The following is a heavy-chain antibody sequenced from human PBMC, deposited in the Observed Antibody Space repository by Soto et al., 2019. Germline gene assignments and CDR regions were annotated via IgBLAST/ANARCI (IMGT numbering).Heavy chain of an antibody. CDR2: TYYRSKWYT. V-gene: IGHV6-1*01. Sequence: LSLTCAISGDSVSRNSGAWNWIRQSPSRGLEWLGRTYYRSKWYTDYALSVKSRITINPETSKNQFSLQLNSVTPEDTAVYYCARGIPDLYYYGMDVWGQGTTVTVSS. D-gene: IGHD2-21*01. CDR1: GDSVSRNSGA. J-gene: IGHJ6*02. CDR3: ARGIPDLYYYGMDV.